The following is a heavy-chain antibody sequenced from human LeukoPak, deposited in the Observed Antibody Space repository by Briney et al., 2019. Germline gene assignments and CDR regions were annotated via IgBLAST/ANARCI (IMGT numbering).Heavy chain of an antibody. J-gene: IGHJ4*02. CDR3: ARRGLYYDSSGYYGEYYFDY. CDR2: INPNSGGR. Sequence: ASVKVSCKASGYTFTCYYMHWVRQAPGQGLEWMGWINPNSGGRNYAQKFQGRVTMTRDTSISTAYMELSRLRSDDTAVYYCARRGLYYDSSGYYGEYYFDYWGQGTLVTVSS. D-gene: IGHD3-22*01. V-gene: IGHV1-2*02. CDR1: GYTFTCYY.